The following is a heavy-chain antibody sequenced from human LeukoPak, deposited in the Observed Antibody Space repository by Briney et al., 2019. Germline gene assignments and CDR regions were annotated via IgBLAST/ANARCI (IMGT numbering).Heavy chain of an antibody. D-gene: IGHD5-24*01. J-gene: IGHJ4*02. Sequence: SETLSLTCTVSGGSISSSSYYWGWIRQPPGKGLEWIGYIYYSGSTNYNPSLKSRVTISVDTSKNQFSLKLSSVTAADTAVYYCARTEMYFDYWGQGTLVTVSS. V-gene: IGHV4-61*05. CDR1: GGSISSSSYY. CDR2: IYYSGST. CDR3: ARTEMYFDY.